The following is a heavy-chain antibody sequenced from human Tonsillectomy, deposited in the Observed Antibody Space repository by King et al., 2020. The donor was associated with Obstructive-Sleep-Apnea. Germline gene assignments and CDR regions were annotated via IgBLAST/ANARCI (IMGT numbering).Heavy chain of an antibody. CDR3: ARDSWAQNAYDGAIDF. CDR2: ISSDGNRK. CDR1: GFTFSTYG. Sequence: VQLVESGGGVVQPGRSLRLSCEASGFTFSTYGMYWVRQTPGKGLEWVSLISSDGNRKHYADSVKGRFTISRDNSKNTLFLEMNSLRAEDTALYYCARDSWAQNAYDGAIDFWGQGTLVTVSS. D-gene: IGHD4-17*01. V-gene: IGHV3-30-3*01. J-gene: IGHJ4*02.